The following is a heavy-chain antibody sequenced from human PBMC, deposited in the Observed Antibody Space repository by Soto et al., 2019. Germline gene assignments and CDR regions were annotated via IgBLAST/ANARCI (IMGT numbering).Heavy chain of an antibody. CDR1: GFTFSNYV. V-gene: IGHV3-30-3*01. CDR3: AREGSAVGYYGLDV. J-gene: IGHJ6*01. CDR2: VSFAGTNK. Sequence: QVQLVESGGGVVQPGRSLRLSCVASGFTFSNYVMHWVRRAPGKGLEWVAVVSFAGTNKYYPDSVKGRFTISRDNSRNTLSLEMHSLTAEDMAVYYCAREGSAVGYYGLDVWGQGTPVTVSP. D-gene: IGHD1-26*01.